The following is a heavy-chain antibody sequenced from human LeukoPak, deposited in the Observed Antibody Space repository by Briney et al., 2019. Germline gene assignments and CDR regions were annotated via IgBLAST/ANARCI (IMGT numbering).Heavy chain of an antibody. Sequence: GGSLRLSCATSGFTFSHYAMHWVRQAPGKGLEWVAVIWNDGSDKYYGDSVKGRFTISRDNSKKTVYLQMSSLRVEDTAVYYCARGWGEKGRCRGGTCNNPQFDYWGQGILVTVSS. CDR1: GFTFSHYA. CDR2: IWNDGSDK. CDR3: ARGWGEKGRCRGGTCNNPQFDY. J-gene: IGHJ4*02. V-gene: IGHV3-33*01. D-gene: IGHD2-15*01.